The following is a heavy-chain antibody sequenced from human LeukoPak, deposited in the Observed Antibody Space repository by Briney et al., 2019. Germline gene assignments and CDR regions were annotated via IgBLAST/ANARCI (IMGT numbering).Heavy chain of an antibody. CDR3: ARRSGSYYLVDY. V-gene: IGHV4-38-2*01. D-gene: IGHD1-26*01. Sequence: PSETLSLTCGVSGYSISSGYYWGWIRQPPGKGLEGIGSIYHSGSTSYNPSLKSRVTISVDTSKNQFSLKLSSVTAADTAVYYCARRSGSYYLVDYWGQGTLVTVSS. CDR1: GYSISSGYY. J-gene: IGHJ4*02. CDR2: IYHSGST.